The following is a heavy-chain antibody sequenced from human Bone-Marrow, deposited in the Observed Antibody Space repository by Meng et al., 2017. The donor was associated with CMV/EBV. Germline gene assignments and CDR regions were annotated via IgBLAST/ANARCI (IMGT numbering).Heavy chain of an antibody. V-gene: IGHV3-74*01. J-gene: IGHJ6*02. CDR2: INSDGSST. D-gene: IGHD2-15*01. CDR1: GFAFSSYG. CDR3: ARQRVDCSGGSCYYNYYYYGMDV. Sequence: GGSLRLSCAASGFAFSSYGMHWVRQAPGKGLVWVSRINSDGSSTSYADSVKGRFTISRDNAKNTLYLQMNSLRAEDTAVYYCARQRVDCSGGSCYYNYYYYGMDVWGQGTTVTVSS.